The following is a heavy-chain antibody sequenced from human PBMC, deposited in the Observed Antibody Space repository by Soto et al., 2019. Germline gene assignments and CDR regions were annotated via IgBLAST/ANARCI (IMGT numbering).Heavy chain of an antibody. V-gene: IGHV3-48*02. J-gene: IGHJ4*02. Sequence: SFASSGFTFSSCSMNWFRQAPGKGLEWVSFISGSGDTKYYADSVKGRFTISRDNAKNSLYLQMSSLRDQDTAVYYCAKYCSSDVCFDYWGQGTLVTVS. CDR1: GFTFSSCS. D-gene: IGHD2-8*01. CDR3: AKYCSSDVCFDY. CDR2: ISGSGDTK.